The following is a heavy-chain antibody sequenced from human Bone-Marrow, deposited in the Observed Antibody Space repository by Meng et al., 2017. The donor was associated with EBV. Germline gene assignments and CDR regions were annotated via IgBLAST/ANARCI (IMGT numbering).Heavy chain of an antibody. CDR3: AKNIDGSSWYNWFDP. D-gene: IGHD6-13*01. Sequence: EVQLLESXXGLVQXGGSLRLSCSASGFTFSSYAMSWVRQAPGKGLEWVSAISGSGGSTYYADSVKGRFTISRDNSKNTLYLQMNSLRAEDTAVYYCAKNIDGSSWYNWFDPWGQGTLVTVSS. CDR2: ISGSGGST. V-gene: IGHV3-23*01. J-gene: IGHJ5*02. CDR1: GFTFSSYA.